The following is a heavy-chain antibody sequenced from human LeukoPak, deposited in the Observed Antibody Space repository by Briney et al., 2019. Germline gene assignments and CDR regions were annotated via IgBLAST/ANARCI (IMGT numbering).Heavy chain of an antibody. V-gene: IGHV1-2*02. J-gene: IGHJ4*02. CDR1: GYTFTGYY. D-gene: IGHD1-26*01. CDR3: ARTSGGAAGYFDY. CDR2: ISPNSGVT. Sequence: ASVNVSCTSSGYTFTGYYIHWVRQAPGQGLEWMGWISPNSGVTHYAQKFRGRVTLTRDTSISTTYMELSRLRSDDTAVYSCARTSGGAAGYFDYWGQGTLVTVSS.